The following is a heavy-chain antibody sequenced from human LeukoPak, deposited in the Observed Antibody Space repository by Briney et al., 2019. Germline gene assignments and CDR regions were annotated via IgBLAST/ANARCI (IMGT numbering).Heavy chain of an antibody. D-gene: IGHD2-21*02. CDR2: ISGSGGST. CDR1: GFTFSSYA. Sequence: PGGSLRLSRAASGFTFSSYAMSWVRQAPGKGLEWVSAISGSGGSTYYADSVKGRFTISRDNSKNTLYLQMNSLRAEDTAVYYCAKDVEYCGGDCYPDGAFDIWGQGTMVTVSS. J-gene: IGHJ3*02. V-gene: IGHV3-23*01. CDR3: AKDVEYCGGDCYPDGAFDI.